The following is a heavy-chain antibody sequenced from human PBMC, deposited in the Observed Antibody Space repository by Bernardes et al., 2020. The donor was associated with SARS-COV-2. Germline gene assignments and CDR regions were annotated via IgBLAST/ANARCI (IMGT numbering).Heavy chain of an antibody. CDR2: IYPGDSET. CDR1: GFSFTSFW. CDR3: VRQYGSGRGGY. J-gene: IGHJ4*02. D-gene: IGHD2-15*01. V-gene: IGHV5-51*01. Sequence: GESLKISCKGSGFSFTSFWIGWVRQMPGKGLEWMGIIYPGDSETGYRPSFQGQVTISADKSISTAYLQWSSLKASDTATYYCVRQYGSGRGGYWGQGTLVTVSS.